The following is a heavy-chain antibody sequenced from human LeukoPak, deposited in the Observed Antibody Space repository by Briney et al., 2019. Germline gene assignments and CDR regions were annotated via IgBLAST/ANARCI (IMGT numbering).Heavy chain of an antibody. D-gene: IGHD2-21*01. V-gene: IGHV3-13*05. CDR3: AREPPIEGYWYFDL. Sequence: GGSLRLSCAASGFTFSDYDMHWVRQVPGKGLERVSAVNIAGNPLYGASVRGRFTISRENAKNSLYLQMNNLRGEDTAVYYCAREPPIEGYWYFDLWGRGTLVTVSS. CDR1: GFTFSDYD. CDR2: VNIAGNP. J-gene: IGHJ2*01.